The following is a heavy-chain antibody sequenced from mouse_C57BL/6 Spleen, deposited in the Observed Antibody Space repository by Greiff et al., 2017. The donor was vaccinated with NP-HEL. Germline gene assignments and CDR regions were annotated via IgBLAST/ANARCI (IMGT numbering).Heavy chain of an antibody. CDR1: GFTFSSYA. V-gene: IGHV5-4*01. D-gene: IGHD1-3*01. J-gene: IGHJ3*01. CDR3: ARELNWFAY. CDR2: ISDGGSYT. Sequence: EVQVVESGGGLVKPGGSLKLSCAASGFTFSSYAMSWVRQTPEKRLEWVATISDGGSYTYYPDNVEGRFTISRDNAKNNLYLQMSHLKSEDTAMYYCARELNWFAYWGQGTLVTVSA.